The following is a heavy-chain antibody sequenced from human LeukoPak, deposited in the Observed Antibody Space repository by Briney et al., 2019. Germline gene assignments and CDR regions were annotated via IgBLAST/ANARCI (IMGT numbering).Heavy chain of an antibody. Sequence: ASVKVSCMASGYSFTSYDLSWVRQATGQGLEWMGWMNPNSGNTGYAQKFQGRVTMTRDTSISTAYMELTSLTSEDTAIYYCARGLAVAGTGYWGQGTLVTVSS. CDR1: GYSFTSYD. J-gene: IGHJ4*02. CDR3: ARGLAVAGTGY. D-gene: IGHD6-19*01. CDR2: MNPNSGNT. V-gene: IGHV1-8*01.